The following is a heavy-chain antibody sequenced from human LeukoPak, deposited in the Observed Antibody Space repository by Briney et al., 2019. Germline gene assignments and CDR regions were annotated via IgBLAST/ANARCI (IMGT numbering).Heavy chain of an antibody. D-gene: IGHD6-13*01. Sequence: SETLSLTCTVSGGSISSYYWSWIRQPAGKGLERIGRIYTSGSTNYNPSLKSRVTMSVDTSKNQFSLKLSSVTAADTAVYYCARSKGIAAAGSYYYYYGMDVWGQGTTVTVSS. J-gene: IGHJ6*02. CDR3: ARSKGIAAAGSYYYYYGMDV. V-gene: IGHV4-4*07. CDR1: GGSISSYY. CDR2: IYTSGST.